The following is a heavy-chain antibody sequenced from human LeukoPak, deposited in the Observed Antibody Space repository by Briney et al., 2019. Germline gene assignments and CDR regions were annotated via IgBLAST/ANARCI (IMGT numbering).Heavy chain of an antibody. CDR2: ISGSGGST. CDR1: GFTFSSYA. Sequence: GGSLRLSCAASGFTFSSYAMRWVRQAPGKGLEWVSAISGSGGSTYYADSVKGRFTISRDNSKNTLYLQMNSLRAEDTAVYYCAKLRGAAGTVWDYFDYWGQGTLVTVSS. J-gene: IGHJ4*02. V-gene: IGHV3-23*01. CDR3: AKLRGAAGTVWDYFDY. D-gene: IGHD6-13*01.